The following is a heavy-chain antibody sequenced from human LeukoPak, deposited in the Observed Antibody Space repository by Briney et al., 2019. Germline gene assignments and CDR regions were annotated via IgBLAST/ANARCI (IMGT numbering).Heavy chain of an antibody. V-gene: IGHV1-8*01. D-gene: IGHD3-10*01. J-gene: IGHJ6*02. CDR1: GYTFTSYD. Sequence: GASVNVSCKASGYTFTSYDINWVRQATGQGLEWMGWMNPNSGNTGYAQKFQGRVTMTRNTSISTAYMELSSLRSEDTAVYYCARIRMVRGVIIKSYYYYGMDVWGQGTTVTVSS. CDR3: ARIRMVRGVIIKSYYYYGMDV. CDR2: MNPNSGNT.